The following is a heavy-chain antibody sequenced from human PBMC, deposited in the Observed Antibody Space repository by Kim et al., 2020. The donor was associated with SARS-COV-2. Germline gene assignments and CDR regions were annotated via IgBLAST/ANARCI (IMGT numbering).Heavy chain of an antibody. J-gene: IGHJ6*02. CDR2: IKQDGSEK. CDR1: GFTFSSYW. CDR3: ARVLSSGNYYYGMDV. V-gene: IGHV3-7*03. Sequence: GGSLRLSCAASGFTFSSYWMSWVRQAPGKGLEWVANIKQDGSEKYYVDSVKGRFTISRDNAKNSLYLQMNSLRAEDTAVYYCARVLSSGNYYYGMDVWGQGTTVTVSS. D-gene: IGHD6-25*01.